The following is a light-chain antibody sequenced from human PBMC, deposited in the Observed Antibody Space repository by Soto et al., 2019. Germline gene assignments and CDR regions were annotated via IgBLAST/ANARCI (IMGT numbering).Light chain of an antibody. CDR2: GAS. V-gene: IGKV3-15*01. CDR1: QSLSNN. J-gene: IGKJ1*01. Sequence: IVMTQSPATLSVSPGERATLSCRASQSLSNNLAWYQQKPGQAPRLLIYGASTRATGIPARFSGSGSGTEFTLTNSSLQSEDFAVYYCQQYNNWPPWTFGQGTKVEIK. CDR3: QQYNNWPPWT.